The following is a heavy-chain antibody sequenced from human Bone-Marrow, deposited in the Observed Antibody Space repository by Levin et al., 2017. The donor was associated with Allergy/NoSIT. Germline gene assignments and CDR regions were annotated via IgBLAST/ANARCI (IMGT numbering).Heavy chain of an antibody. CDR1: GYTFTGYY. Sequence: GESLKISCKASGYTFTGYYMHWVRQAPGQGLEWMGRINPNSGGTNYAQKFQGRVTMTRDTSISTAYMELSRLRSDDTAVYYCARESVPHGISSSWYDWFDPWGQGTLVTVSS. CDR3: ARESVPHGISSSWYDWFDP. D-gene: IGHD6-13*01. J-gene: IGHJ5*02. V-gene: IGHV1-2*06. CDR2: INPNSGGT.